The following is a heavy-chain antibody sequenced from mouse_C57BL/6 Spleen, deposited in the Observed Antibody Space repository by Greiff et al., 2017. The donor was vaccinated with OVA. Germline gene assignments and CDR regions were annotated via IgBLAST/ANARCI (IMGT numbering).Heavy chain of an antibody. CDR1: GYAFSSSW. D-gene: IGHD4-1*01. Sequence: QVQLQQSGPELVKPGASVKISCKASGYAFSSSWMNWVKQRPGKGLEWIGRIYPGDGDTNYNGKFKGKATLTADKSSSTAYMQLSSLTSEDPAVYFCARGLGFDYWGQGTTLTVSS. CDR2: IYPGDGDT. CDR3: ARGLGFDY. J-gene: IGHJ2*01. V-gene: IGHV1-82*01.